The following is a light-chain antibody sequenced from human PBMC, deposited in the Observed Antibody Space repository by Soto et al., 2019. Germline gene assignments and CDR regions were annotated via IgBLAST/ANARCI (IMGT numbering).Light chain of an antibody. J-gene: IGLJ2*01. V-gene: IGLV1-44*01. CDR3: AAWDDSLNGVV. Sequence: QAVVTQPPSASGTPGQRVTVSCSGNTSNIGSNTVNWYQQLPGTAPKLLTYSNNQRPSGVPDRFSGSKSGTSASLAISGLQSEDEADYYCAAWDDSLNGVVFGGGTQLTVL. CDR1: TSNIGSNT. CDR2: SNN.